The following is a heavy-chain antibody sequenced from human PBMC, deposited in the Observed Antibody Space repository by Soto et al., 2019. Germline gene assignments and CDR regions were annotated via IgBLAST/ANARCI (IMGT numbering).Heavy chain of an antibody. D-gene: IGHD6-13*01. CDR3: ARDLAAGVVAAMDV. V-gene: IGHV6-1*01. CDR1: GDSVSSNSST. CDR2: TYYRSKWFN. Sequence: SQTLSLTFAISGDSVSSNSSTWNWIRRSPSRGLEWLGRTYYRSKWFNDYAASVKSRVTIKPDTSKNQFSLQLNSVTPEDTAVYYCARDLAAGVVAAMDVWGQGTTV. J-gene: IGHJ6*02.